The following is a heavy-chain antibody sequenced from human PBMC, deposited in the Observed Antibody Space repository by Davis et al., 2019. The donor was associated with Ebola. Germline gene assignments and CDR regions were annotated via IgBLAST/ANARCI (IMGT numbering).Heavy chain of an antibody. V-gene: IGHV5-51*01. CDR2: VYPGDSDT. Sequence: GESLKTPRKTSGYPFSNFWIGRVRQMPGRGLELIGIVYPGDSDTRYSPSFQGRVTISADKYMSTTYSQWSSLKASDSAVYFCARLPDRSGYQYYFDSWGQGTLVTVSS. D-gene: IGHD3-22*01. J-gene: IGHJ4*02. CDR1: GYPFSNFW. CDR3: ARLPDRSGYQYYFDS.